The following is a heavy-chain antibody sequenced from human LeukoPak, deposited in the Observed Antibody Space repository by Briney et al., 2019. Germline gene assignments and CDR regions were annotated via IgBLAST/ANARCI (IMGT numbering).Heavy chain of an antibody. J-gene: IGHJ4*02. D-gene: IGHD2-15*01. CDR2: IYPGDSDT. V-gene: IGHV5-51*01. CDR3: ARRVVVASTSLGDFDY. CDR1: GYSFTSYW. Sequence: GESLKISCKGSGYSFTSYWIAWLRQMPGKGLVWMVIIYPGDSDTSSSPSFQGLVTISADKSNSTTYLQWRSLKASDTAMFFCARRVVVASTSLGDFDYWGPGTLVT.